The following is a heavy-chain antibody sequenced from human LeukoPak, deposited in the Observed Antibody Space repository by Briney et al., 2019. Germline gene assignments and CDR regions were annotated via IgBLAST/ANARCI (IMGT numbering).Heavy chain of an antibody. D-gene: IGHD6-19*01. CDR3: ARYGDPYSSGWLGFDP. CDR1: GFSFSSFG. CDR2: ISSSSSYI. Sequence: GGSLRLSCAASGFSFSSFGMSWVRQAPGKGLEWVSSISSSSSYIYYADSVKGRFTISRDNAKNSLYLQMNSLRAEDTAVYYCARYGDPYSSGWLGFDPWGQGTLVTVSS. V-gene: IGHV3-21*01. J-gene: IGHJ5*02.